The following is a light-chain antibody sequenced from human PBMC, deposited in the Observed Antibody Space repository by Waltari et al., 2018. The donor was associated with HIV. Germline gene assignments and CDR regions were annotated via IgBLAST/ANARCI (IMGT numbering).Light chain of an antibody. J-gene: IGKJ4*01. V-gene: IGKV3-11*01. CDR1: HSVGYY. Sequence: VLTQSPAILSLSPGERATLSCRASHSVGYYLAWYQHKPGQAPRLLIFDAINRATGIPARFSGSKSGADFTLSIDSLEPEDFAVYYCQQRSNWPLTFGGGTKVDIK. CDR3: QQRSNWPLT. CDR2: DAI.